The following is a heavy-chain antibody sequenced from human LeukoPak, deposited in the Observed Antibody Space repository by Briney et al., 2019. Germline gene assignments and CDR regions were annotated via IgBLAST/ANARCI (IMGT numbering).Heavy chain of an antibody. J-gene: IGHJ5*02. V-gene: IGHV4-34*01. Sequence: PSETLSLTCAVYGGSFSGYYWSWIRQPPGKGLEWIGEINHSGSTNYNPSLKSRVTISVDTSKNQFSLKLSSVTAGDTAVYYCARQSGFISWGQGTLVTVSS. CDR1: GGSFSGYY. CDR3: ARQSGFIS. CDR2: INHSGST. D-gene: IGHD1-26*01.